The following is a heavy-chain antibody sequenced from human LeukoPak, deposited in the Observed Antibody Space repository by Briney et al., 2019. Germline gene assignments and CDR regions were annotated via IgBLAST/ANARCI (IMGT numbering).Heavy chain of an antibody. CDR1: GGSISSYY. V-gene: IGHV4-59*08. J-gene: IGHJ4*02. D-gene: IGHD3-16*01. Sequence: SETLSLTCTVSGGSISSYYCSWIRQPPGKGLEWIGYVYYSGSTNYNPSLKSRVTISVDTSKNQFSLKLSSVTAADTAVYYCARHPGGAMHFDYWGQGTLVTVSS. CDR3: ARHPGGAMHFDY. CDR2: VYYSGST.